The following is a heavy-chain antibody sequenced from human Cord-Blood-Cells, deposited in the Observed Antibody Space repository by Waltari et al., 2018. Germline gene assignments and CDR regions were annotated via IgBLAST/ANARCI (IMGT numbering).Heavy chain of an antibody. V-gene: IGHV4-34*01. CDR3: ARQRSDFWSGYFPYYFDY. D-gene: IGHD3-3*01. CDR2: INHSGST. J-gene: IGHJ4*02. Sequence: QVQLQQWGAGLLKPSETLSLTCAVYGGSFSGYYWSWIRQPPGKGLAWIGEINHSGSTNYNPSLKSRVTISVDTSKNQFSLKLSSVTAADTAVYYCARQRSDFWSGYFPYYFDYWGQGTLVTVSS. CDR1: GGSFSGYY.